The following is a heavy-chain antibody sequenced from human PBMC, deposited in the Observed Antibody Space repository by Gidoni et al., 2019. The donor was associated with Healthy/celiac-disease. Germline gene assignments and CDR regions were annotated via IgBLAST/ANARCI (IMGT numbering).Heavy chain of an antibody. CDR1: GFTFSSYG. CDR2: IWYDGSNK. J-gene: IGHJ4*02. Sequence: QVQLVESGGGVVQPGRSLRLSCAASGFTFSSYGMHWVRQAPGKGLEWVAVIWYDGSNKYYADSVKGRFTISRDNSKNTLYLQMNSLRAEDTAVYYCAREVVVVAAYGYYFDYWGQGTLVTVSS. CDR3: AREVVVVAAYGYYFDY. V-gene: IGHV3-33*08. D-gene: IGHD2-15*01.